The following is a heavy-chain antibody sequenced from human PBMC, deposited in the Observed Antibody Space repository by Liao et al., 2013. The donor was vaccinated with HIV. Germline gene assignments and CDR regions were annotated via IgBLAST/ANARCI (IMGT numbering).Heavy chain of an antibody. CDR2: INHSGNT. J-gene: IGHJ4*02. CDR1: GGSLSGYY. V-gene: IGHV4-34*01. CDR3: ARADKRRDGGDSPYGY. D-gene: IGHD2-21*02. Sequence: QVQLQQWGARLLKPSETLSVTCAVYGGSLSGYYWGWIRRPPGEGLEWIGEINHSGNTNYNPSLKSRVTISEDMSKNQLSLNLKNVTAADTAVYYCARADKRRDGGDSPYGYWGRGISGHRLH.